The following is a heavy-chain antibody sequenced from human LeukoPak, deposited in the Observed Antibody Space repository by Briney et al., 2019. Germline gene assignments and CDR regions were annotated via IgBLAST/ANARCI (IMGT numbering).Heavy chain of an antibody. V-gene: IGHV4-34*01. CDR2: INHSGST. CDR1: GGSFSGYY. D-gene: IGHD3-10*01. Sequence: KSSETLSLTCAVYGGSFSGYYWSWIRQPPGKGLEWIGEINHSGSTNYNPSLKSRVTISVDTPQNQFSLKLNSVTAADTAVFYCARGRRGFGYGMDVWGQGTTVTVSS. J-gene: IGHJ6*02. CDR3: ARGRRGFGYGMDV.